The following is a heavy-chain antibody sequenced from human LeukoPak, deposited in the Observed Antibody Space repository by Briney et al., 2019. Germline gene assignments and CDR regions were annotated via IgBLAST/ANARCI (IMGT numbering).Heavy chain of an antibody. CDR3: AKGSDSGWVGAFDI. CDR1: GFTFDDYA. V-gene: IGHV3-9*01. CDR2: ISWNSGSI. Sequence: GRSLRLSCAASGFTFDDYAMHWVRQAPGKGLDWVSGISWNSGSIGYADSVKGRFTISRENAKNSLYLQMNSLRAEDTALYYCAKGSDSGWVGAFDIWGQGTMVTVSS. J-gene: IGHJ3*02. D-gene: IGHD6-19*01.